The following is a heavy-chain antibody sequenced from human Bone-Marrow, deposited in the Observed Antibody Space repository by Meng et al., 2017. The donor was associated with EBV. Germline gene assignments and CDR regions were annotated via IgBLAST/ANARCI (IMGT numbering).Heavy chain of an antibody. J-gene: IGHJ5*02. V-gene: IGHV4-34*01. D-gene: IGHD6-25*01. Sequence: QVTVQQAGVGLWKPSESLSLTCAVYGGSFSGYYWTWIRQPPGKGLEWIGEINHSGSTNYNPSLKSRVTISVDTSKNQFSLKLSSVTAADTAVYYCATQRRDTDWFDPWGQGTLVTVSS. CDR3: ATQRRDTDWFDP. CDR1: GGSFSGYY. CDR2: INHSGST.